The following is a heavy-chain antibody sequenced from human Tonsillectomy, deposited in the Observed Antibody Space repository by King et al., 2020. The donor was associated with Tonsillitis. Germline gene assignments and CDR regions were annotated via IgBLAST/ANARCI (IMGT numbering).Heavy chain of an antibody. CDR1: GFTFSDYY. J-gene: IGHJ4*02. CDR2: ISSSGSTI. V-gene: IGHV3-11*01. D-gene: IGHD3-3*01. CDR3: AREESRTIVGSHTSAFDY. Sequence: VQLVESGGGLVKPGGSLRLSCAASGFTFSDYYMSWIRQAPGKGLEWVSYISSSGSTIYYADSVKGRFTISRDNAKNSLYLQMNSLRAEETDVYYCAREESRTIVGSHTSAFDYWGQGTLVTVSS.